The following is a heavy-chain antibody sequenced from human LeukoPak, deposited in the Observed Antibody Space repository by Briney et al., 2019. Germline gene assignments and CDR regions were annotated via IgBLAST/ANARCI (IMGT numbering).Heavy chain of an antibody. CDR2: IDPSDSYT. Sequence: GESLKISCKGSGYSFTSYWISWVRQMPGKGLEWMGRIDPSDSYTNYSPSFQGHVTISADKSISTAYLQWSSLKASDTAMYYCARLMEQLVTDSSGSYYYYYGMDVWGKGTTATVSS. CDR1: GYSFTSYW. J-gene: IGHJ6*04. V-gene: IGHV5-10-1*01. D-gene: IGHD6-19*01. CDR3: ARLMEQLVTDSSGSYYYYYGMDV.